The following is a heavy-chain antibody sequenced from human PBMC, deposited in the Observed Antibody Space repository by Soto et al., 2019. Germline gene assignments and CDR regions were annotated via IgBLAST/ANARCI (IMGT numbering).Heavy chain of an antibody. CDR3: AKRKLRFVEFYGMDV. Sequence: GGSMRLSCAVSGFTFSSYAMSWVRQAPGKGREWVSAMRGIGGSTDYTDAVKGRCTISRDKSKNTLYLKMKSVRAEETAVYYCAKRKLRFVEFYGMDVWGQGTTVTVSS. J-gene: IGHJ6*02. CDR2: MRGIGGST. D-gene: IGHD3-3*01. V-gene: IGHV3-23*01. CDR1: GFTFSSYA.